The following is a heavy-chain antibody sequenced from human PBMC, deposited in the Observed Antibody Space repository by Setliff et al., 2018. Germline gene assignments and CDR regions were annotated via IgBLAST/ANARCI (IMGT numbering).Heavy chain of an antibody. D-gene: IGHD1-26*01. Sequence: GASVKVSCKASGYAFTTYYMHWVRQAPGQGLEWIGVINPSDGSTTYAQKFQGRVTMTRDTSTNTVYMQLSSLRSEDTALYYCARRMWELRSDAFDIWGRGTMVTVSS. CDR1: GYAFTTYY. CDR3: ARRMWELRSDAFDI. V-gene: IGHV1-46*01. J-gene: IGHJ3*02. CDR2: INPSDGST.